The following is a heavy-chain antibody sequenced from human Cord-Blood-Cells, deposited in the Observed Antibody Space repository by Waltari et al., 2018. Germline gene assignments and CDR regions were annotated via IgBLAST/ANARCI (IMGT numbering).Heavy chain of an antibody. CDR2: INHSGST. CDR3: ARHYYYGSGSYPLFDY. D-gene: IGHD3-10*01. Sequence: QVQLQQWGAGLLKPSETLSLTCAVYGGSFSGYYWSWLRPPPGKGLEWIGEINHSGSTNYNPSLKSRVTISVDTSKNQFSLKLSSVTAADTAVYYCARHYYYGSGSYPLFDYWGQGTLVTVSS. V-gene: IGHV4-34*01. J-gene: IGHJ4*02. CDR1: GGSFSGYY.